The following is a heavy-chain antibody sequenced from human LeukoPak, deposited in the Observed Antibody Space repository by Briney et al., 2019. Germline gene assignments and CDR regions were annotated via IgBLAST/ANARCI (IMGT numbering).Heavy chain of an antibody. CDR3: AKEGDYYVSGSHRGAFDM. CDR2: FRYVGINK. J-gene: IGHJ3*02. CDR1: GYTYSIYG. V-gene: IGHV3-30*02. Sequence: GGSLSLFCAASGYTYSIYGMHWLRQAPGKALEGVSYFRYVGINKYYADCVKGLFNISRDSSKNTLYLHMNSLRHEDTSLYHCAKEGDYYVSGSHRGAFDMWGQGTMVTVSS. D-gene: IGHD3-10*01.